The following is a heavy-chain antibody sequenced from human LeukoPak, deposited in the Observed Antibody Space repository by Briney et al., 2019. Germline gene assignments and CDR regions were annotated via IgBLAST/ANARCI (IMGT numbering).Heavy chain of an antibody. D-gene: IGHD3-10*01. J-gene: IGHJ4*02. V-gene: IGHV1-69*04. Sequence: SVKVSCKASGGTFSSYAISWVRQAPGQGLEWMGRIIPILGIANYAQKFQGRVTITADKSTSTAYMELSSLRSEDTAVYYCARGTGITMVRGVLDYWGQGTLVTVSS. CDR1: GGTFSSYA. CDR3: ARGTGITMVRGVLDY. CDR2: IIPILGIA.